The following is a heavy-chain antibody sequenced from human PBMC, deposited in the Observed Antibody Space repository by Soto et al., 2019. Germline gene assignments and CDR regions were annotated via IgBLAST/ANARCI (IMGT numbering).Heavy chain of an antibody. D-gene: IGHD2-15*01. Sequence: KPSETLSLTCTVSCGSISSGDYYWSWIRQPPGKGLEWIGYIYYSGSTYYNPSLKSRVTISVDTSKNQFSLKLSSVTAADTAVYYCARAPIVVVVAATLNYYYYGMDVWGQGTTVTVSS. CDR3: ARAPIVVVVAATLNYYYYGMDV. CDR1: CGSISSGDYY. J-gene: IGHJ6*02. CDR2: IYYSGST. V-gene: IGHV4-30-4*01.